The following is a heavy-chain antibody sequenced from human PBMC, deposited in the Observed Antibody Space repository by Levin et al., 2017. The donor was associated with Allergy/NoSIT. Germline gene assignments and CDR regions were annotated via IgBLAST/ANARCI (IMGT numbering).Heavy chain of an antibody. CDR2: ISYDGSNK. CDR1: GFTFSSYG. J-gene: IGHJ6*02. CDR3: AKDWGYDILTGPTGYYYYYGMDV. V-gene: IGHV3-30*18. D-gene: IGHD3-9*01. Sequence: GESLKISCAASGFTFSSYGMHWVRQAPGKGLEWVAVISYDGSNKYYADSVKGRFTISRDNSKNTLYLQMNSLRAEDTAVYYCAKDWGYDILTGPTGYYYYYGMDVWGQGTTVTVSS.